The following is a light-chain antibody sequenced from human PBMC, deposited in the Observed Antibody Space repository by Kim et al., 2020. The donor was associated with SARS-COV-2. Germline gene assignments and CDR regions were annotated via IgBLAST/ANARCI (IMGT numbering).Light chain of an antibody. V-gene: IGKV3-11*01. CDR1: QSVSSY. Sequence: SWAPGERPTLSCRASQSVSSYLAWYQQKPGQAPRLLIYDASNRATGIPARFSGSGSGTDFTLTISSLEPEDFAVYYWQQRSNWLTFGPGTKVDIK. J-gene: IGKJ3*01. CDR3: QQRSNWLT. CDR2: DAS.